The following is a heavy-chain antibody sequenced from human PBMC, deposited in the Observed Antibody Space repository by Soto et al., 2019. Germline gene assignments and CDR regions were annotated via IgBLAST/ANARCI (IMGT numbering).Heavy chain of an antibody. J-gene: IGHJ6*02. Sequence: ASVKVSCKASGGTFSSYAISWVRQAPGQGLEWMGGIIPIFGTANYAQKFQGRVTITADESTSTAYMELSSLRSEDTAVYDCAREASSSSGEDYYYYGMDVWGQGTTVTVSS. CDR3: AREASSSSGEDYYYYGMDV. CDR2: IIPIFGTA. CDR1: GGTFSSYA. V-gene: IGHV1-69*13. D-gene: IGHD6-6*01.